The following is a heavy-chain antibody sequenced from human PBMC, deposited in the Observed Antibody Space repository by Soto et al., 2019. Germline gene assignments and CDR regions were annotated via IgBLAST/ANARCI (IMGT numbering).Heavy chain of an antibody. CDR1: GFTFSSYG. D-gene: IGHD6-6*01. V-gene: IGHV3-33*01. J-gene: IGHJ4*02. Sequence: QVQLVESGGGVVQPGRSLRLSCAASGFTFSSYGMHWVRQAPGKGLEWVAVIWYDGSNKYYADSVKGRFTISRDNSKNTLYLQMNSLRAEDTAVYYCAREGSGIAALLFDYWGQGTLVTVSS. CDR3: AREGSGIAALLFDY. CDR2: IWYDGSNK.